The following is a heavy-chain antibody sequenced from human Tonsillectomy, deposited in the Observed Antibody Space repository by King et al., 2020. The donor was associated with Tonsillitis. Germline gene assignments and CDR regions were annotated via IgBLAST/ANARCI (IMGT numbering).Heavy chain of an antibody. CDR3: ARAAYNYCYWGDY. V-gene: IGHV4-61*02. D-gene: IGHD5-18*01. CDR2: SYTSGST. CDR1: GGSISSGSYY. Sequence: VPLQESGPVLVKPSQTLSLTCTVSGGSISSGSYYWSWIRQPAGKGLEWIGRSYTSGSTNYNPALKSRVTISVKTSKNQFSLKLSSVTAADTAVYYCARAAYNYCYWGDYWGQGTLVTVSS. J-gene: IGHJ4*02.